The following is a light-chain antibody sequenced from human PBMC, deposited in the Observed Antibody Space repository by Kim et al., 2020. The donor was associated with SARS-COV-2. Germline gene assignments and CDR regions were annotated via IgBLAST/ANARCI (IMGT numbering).Light chain of an antibody. CDR3: QHYNNWPLT. CDR2: AAS. CDR1: QTVGTN. Sequence: SLSPGERATHACRASQTVGTNFAWYQQKPGQAPRLLISAASTRAPDIPARFSGSGSGTEFTLTITSLQSEDFAVYYCQHYNNWPLTFGGGTKLEI. V-gene: IGKV3-15*01. J-gene: IGKJ4*01.